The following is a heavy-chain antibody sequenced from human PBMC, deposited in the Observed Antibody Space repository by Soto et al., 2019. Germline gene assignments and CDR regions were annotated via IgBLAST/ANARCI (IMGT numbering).Heavy chain of an antibody. J-gene: IGHJ4*02. Sequence: TGGSLRLSCAASGFIFSNYYMSWVRQAPGKGLEWVANIGQDGSDRHYVDSVKGRFSISRDNARNSVFLQMNSLRVEDTAMYYCVTDFWTASMGTYWGQGTLVTVSS. D-gene: IGHD3-3*01. CDR2: IGQDGSDR. CDR3: VTDFWTASMGTY. V-gene: IGHV3-7*01. CDR1: GFIFSNYY.